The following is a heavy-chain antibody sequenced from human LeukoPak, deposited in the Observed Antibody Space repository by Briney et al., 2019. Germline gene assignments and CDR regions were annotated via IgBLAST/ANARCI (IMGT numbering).Heavy chain of an antibody. D-gene: IGHD4/OR15-4a*01. CDR1: GGTISSDSYY. CDR2: IYHSGTT. J-gene: IGHJ4*02. CDR3: ARDYGGNSVWVY. V-gene: IGHV4-30-2*01. Sequence: PAQTLSLTCTVSGGTISSDSYYWAWIRQPPGEGLVWIGYIYHSGTTYSNLSINSRAIISVDTSKNLYLLRLSPVTAADTAVYCCARDYGGNSVWVYWGQGTLVTVSS.